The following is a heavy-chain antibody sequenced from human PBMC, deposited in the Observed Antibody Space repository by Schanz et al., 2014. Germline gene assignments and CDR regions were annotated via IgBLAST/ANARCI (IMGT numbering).Heavy chain of an antibody. D-gene: IGHD3-10*01. CDR2: IYNSGKT. CDR1: GGSISSEY. V-gene: IGHV4-4*07. J-gene: IGHJ3*02. CDR3: ARVVLGGDAFDI. Sequence: QVQLQESGPALVKPSETLSLTCTVSGGSISSEYWGWIRQPAGKGLEWIGRIYNSGKTNYNPSLESRVSMSVDTSKKQLSLKLRSVSAADTAVYYCARVVLGGDAFDIWGQGTMVTVSS.